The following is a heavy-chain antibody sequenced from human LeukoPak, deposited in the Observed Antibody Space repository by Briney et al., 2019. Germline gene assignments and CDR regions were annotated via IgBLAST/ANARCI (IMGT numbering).Heavy chain of an antibody. CDR3: ASFYYYDSSGPFDY. CDR2: ISAYNGNT. V-gene: IGHV1-18*01. Sequence: ASVKVSCKASGYTFTSYGISWVRQAPGQGLEWMGWISAYNGNTNYAQKLQGRVTMTTDTSTSTAYMELSSLRSEDTAVYYCASFYYYDSSGPFDYWGQGTLVTVSS. D-gene: IGHD3-22*01. CDR1: GYTFTSYG. J-gene: IGHJ4*02.